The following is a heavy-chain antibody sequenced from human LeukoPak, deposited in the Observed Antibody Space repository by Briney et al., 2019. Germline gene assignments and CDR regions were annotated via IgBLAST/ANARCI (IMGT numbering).Heavy chain of an antibody. CDR2: FSGSGGST. D-gene: IGHD1-26*01. J-gene: IGHJ4*02. CDR1: GFTFSSYA. CDR3: AKGQWELAAGDYFDY. Sequence: PGGSLRLSCAASGFTFSSYAMSWFRQAPGKGLKLVSAFSGSGGSTYYADSVKGRFTISRDNSKNTLYLQMNSLRAEDTAVYYCAKGQWELAAGDYFDYWGQGTLVTVSS. V-gene: IGHV3-23*01.